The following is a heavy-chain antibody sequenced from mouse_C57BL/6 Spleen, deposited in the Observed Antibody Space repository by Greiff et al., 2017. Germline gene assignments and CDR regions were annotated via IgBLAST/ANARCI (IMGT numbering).Heavy chain of an antibody. D-gene: IGHD2-4*01. CDR3: ARQGVSYDYDSFAY. J-gene: IGHJ3*01. CDR2: IYPGSGST. V-gene: IGHV1-55*01. CDR1: GYTFTSYW. Sequence: QVQLQQPGAELVKPGASVKMSCKASGYTFTSYWITWVKQRPGQGLEWIGDIYPGSGSTNYNEKFKSKATLTVDTSSSTAYMQLRSLTSDDSSVYYCARQGVSYDYDSFAYWGQGTLVTVSA.